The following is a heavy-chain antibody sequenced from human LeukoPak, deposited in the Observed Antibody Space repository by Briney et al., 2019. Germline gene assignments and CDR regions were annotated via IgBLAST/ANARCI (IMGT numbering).Heavy chain of an antibody. V-gene: IGHV4-59*01. CDR1: XXXISSYY. CDR2: IYYSGST. Sequence: SXXXISSYYWSWIRQPPGKGXEWIGYIYYSGSTNYNPSLTSRVTISVDTSKNQFSLKLSSVTAADTAVYYCARGAATAATPFDYWGQGTLVTVSS. J-gene: IGHJ4*02. D-gene: IGHD2-2*02. CDR3: ARGAATAATPFDY.